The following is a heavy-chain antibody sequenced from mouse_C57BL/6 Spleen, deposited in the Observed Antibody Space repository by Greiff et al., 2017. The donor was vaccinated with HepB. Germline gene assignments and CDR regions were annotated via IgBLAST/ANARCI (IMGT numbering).Heavy chain of an antibody. Sequence: VKLMESGAELVRPGTSVKVSCKASGYAFTNYLIEWVKQRPGQGLEWIGVINPGSGGTNYNEKFKGKATLTADKSSSTAYMQLSSLTSEDSAVYFCARSDYYYGSSDYWGQGTTLTVSS. J-gene: IGHJ2*01. CDR2: INPGSGGT. CDR3: ARSDYYYGSSDY. D-gene: IGHD1-1*01. CDR1: GYAFTNYL. V-gene: IGHV1-54*01.